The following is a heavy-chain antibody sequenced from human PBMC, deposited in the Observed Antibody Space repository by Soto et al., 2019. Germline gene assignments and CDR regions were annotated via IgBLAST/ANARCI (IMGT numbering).Heavy chain of an antibody. CDR3: ARDSGIAAAVPFDY. CDR1: GGSISSYY. CDR2: IYTSGST. V-gene: IGHV4-4*07. J-gene: IGHJ4*02. D-gene: IGHD6-13*01. Sequence: SETLSLTCTVSGGSISSYYWSWIRQPAGKGLEWIGRIYTSGSTNYNPSLKSRVTMSVDTSKNQFSLKLSSVTAADTAVYYCARDSGIAAAVPFDYWGQGTLVTVSS.